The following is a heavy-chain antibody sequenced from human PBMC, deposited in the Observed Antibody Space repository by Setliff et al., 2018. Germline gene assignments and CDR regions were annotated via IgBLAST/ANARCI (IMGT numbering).Heavy chain of an antibody. D-gene: IGHD3-10*01. CDR1: GDSISNYY. CDR2: IYVTEST. V-gene: IGHV4-4*07. J-gene: IGHJ5*02. CDR3: ARDPGFRSGTWSLDL. Sequence: SETLSLTCTVSGDSISNYYWNWIRQPAGKGLEWIGRIYVTESTKYNPSLKSRVTLSIDTSKNQFSLKLSSVTAADAAVYYCARDPGFRSGTWSLDLWGQGTQVTVSS.